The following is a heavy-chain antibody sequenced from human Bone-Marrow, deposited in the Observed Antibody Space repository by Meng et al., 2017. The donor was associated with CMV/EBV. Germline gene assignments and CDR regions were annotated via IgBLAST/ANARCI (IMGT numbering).Heavy chain of an antibody. J-gene: IGHJ4*02. CDR3: TRVWYYCSGGSCYSGSYY. V-gene: IGHV3-49*04. Sequence: GESLKISCTASGFTFGDYAMSWVRQAPGKGLEWVGFIRSKAYGGTTKYAASVKGRFTISRDDSKSIAYLQMNSLKTEDTAVYYCTRVWYYCSGGSCYSGSYYWGQGTLVTVSS. CDR1: GFTFGDYA. D-gene: IGHD2-15*01. CDR2: IRSKAYGGTT.